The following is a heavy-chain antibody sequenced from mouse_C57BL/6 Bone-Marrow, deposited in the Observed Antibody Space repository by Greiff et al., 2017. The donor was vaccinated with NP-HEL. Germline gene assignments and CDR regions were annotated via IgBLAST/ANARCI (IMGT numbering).Heavy chain of an antibody. CDR3: AKEYGYDSPPYAMDY. D-gene: IGHD2-2*01. J-gene: IGHJ4*01. CDR1: GYTFTSYW. CDR2: IYPGSGST. Sequence: VKLQQPGAELVKPGASVKMSCKASGYTFTSYWITWVKQRPGQGLEWIGDIYPGSGSTNYNEKFKSKATLTVDTSSSTAYMQLSSLTSEDSAVYYCAKEYGYDSPPYAMDYWGQGTSVTVSS. V-gene: IGHV1-55*01.